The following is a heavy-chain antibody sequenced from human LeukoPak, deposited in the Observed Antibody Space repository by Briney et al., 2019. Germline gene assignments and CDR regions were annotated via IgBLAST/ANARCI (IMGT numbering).Heavy chain of an antibody. Sequence: GWSLRLSCAASGFTFSSYWMSWVRQAPGKGLDWVANIKQDGSEKYYVDSVKGRFTISRDNAKNSLYLQMNSLRAADTAVYYCAKGSNWNLPYYFAYWGQGTLVTVSS. V-gene: IGHV3-7*01. CDR1: GFTFSSYW. CDR3: AKGSNWNLPYYFAY. J-gene: IGHJ4*02. CDR2: IKQDGSEK. D-gene: IGHD1-20*01.